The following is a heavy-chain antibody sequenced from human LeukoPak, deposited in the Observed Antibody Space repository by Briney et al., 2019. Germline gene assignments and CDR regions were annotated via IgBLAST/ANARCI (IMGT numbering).Heavy chain of an antibody. CDR2: ISWNSGSI. V-gene: IGHV3-9*01. Sequence: GRSLRLSCAASGFTFDDYAMHWVRQAPGKGLEWVSGISWNSGSIGYADSVKGRFTISRDNAKNSLYLQMNSLRAEDTALYYCAKVSGSYADAFDIWGQGTMVTVSS. J-gene: IGHJ3*02. CDR3: AKVSGSYADAFDI. CDR1: GFTFDDYA. D-gene: IGHD1-26*01.